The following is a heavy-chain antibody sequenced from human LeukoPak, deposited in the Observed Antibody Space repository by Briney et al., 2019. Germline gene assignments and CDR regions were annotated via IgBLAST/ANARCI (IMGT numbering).Heavy chain of an antibody. CDR2: ISNSGI. CDR1: GFTFTNYG. CDR3: AIIGCYRGICDFDV. V-gene: IGHV3-48*01. Sequence: GGSLRLSCATSGFTFTNYGMNWVRQAPGKGLEWVSYISNSGILYADSVKGRFTISRDNARRSLYLQMNSLRAEDTAVYYCAIIGCYRGICDFDVWGQGTMVAISS. J-gene: IGHJ3*01. D-gene: IGHD2-21*01.